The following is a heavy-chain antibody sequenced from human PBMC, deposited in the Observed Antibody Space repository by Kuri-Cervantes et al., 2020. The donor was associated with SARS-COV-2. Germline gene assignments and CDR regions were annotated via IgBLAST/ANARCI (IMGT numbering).Heavy chain of an antibody. D-gene: IGHD4-11*01. J-gene: IGHJ6*03. CDR3: AKGTVRLPYYMDV. CDR1: GFTFSSYG. V-gene: IGHV3-30*02. CDR2: IRYDGSNK. Sequence: GESLKISCAASGFTFSSYGMHWVRQAPGKGLEWVAFIRYDGSNKYYADSVKGRFTISRGNSKNTLYLQMNSLRAEDTAVYYCAKGTVRLPYYMDVWGKGTTVTVSS.